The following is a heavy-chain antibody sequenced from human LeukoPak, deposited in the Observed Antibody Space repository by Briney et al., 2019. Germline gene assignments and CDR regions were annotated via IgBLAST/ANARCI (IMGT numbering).Heavy chain of an antibody. CDR3: AKGPPGSYYYYGMDV. CDR1: GFTFSSYA. D-gene: IGHD1-26*01. Sequence: GGSLRLSCAASGFTFSSYAMSWVRQAPGKGLEWVSAISGSGGSTYYADSVKGRFTISRDNSENTLYLQMNSLRAEDTAVYYCAKGPPGSYYYYGMDVWGQGTTVTVSS. V-gene: IGHV3-23*01. CDR2: ISGSGGST. J-gene: IGHJ6*02.